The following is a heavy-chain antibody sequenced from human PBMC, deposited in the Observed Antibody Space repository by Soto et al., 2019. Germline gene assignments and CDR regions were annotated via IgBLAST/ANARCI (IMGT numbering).Heavy chain of an antibody. CDR2: IIPILGIA. D-gene: IGHD6-13*01. V-gene: IGHV1-69*02. Sequence: SVKVSCKASGGTFSSYTISWVRQAPGQGLEWMGRIIPILGIANYAQKFQGRVTITADKSTSTAYMELSSLRSEDTAVYYCARMVRRRAAAGTGVENWFDPWGQGTLVTVSS. CDR3: ARMVRRRAAAGTGVENWFDP. J-gene: IGHJ5*02. CDR1: GGTFSSYT.